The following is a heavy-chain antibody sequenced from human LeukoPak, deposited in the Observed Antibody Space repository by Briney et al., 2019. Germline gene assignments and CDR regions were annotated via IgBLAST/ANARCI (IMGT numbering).Heavy chain of an antibody. J-gene: IGHJ5*02. CDR1: GYSFTSYW. Sequence: GESLKISCKASGYSFTSYWIAWVRQMPGKGLEWMGIIYPADSDTRYSPSFQGQVTISADKSISTAYLQWRSLKASDSAMYYCAGIGVPAARDNWFDPWGQGTLVTVSS. D-gene: IGHD2-2*01. CDR3: AGIGVPAARDNWFDP. V-gene: IGHV5-51*01. CDR2: IYPADSDT.